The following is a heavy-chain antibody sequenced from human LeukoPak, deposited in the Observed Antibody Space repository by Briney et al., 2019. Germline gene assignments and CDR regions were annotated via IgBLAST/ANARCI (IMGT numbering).Heavy chain of an antibody. D-gene: IGHD3-3*01. CDR3: ASTYYDFWSGYFDY. CDR1: GGTFSSYA. CDR2: IIPIFGTA. V-gene: IGHV1-69*05. Sequence: ASVKVSCKASGGTFSSYAISWVRQAPGQGLEWMRGIIPIFGTANYAQKFQGRVTITTDESTSTAYMELSSLRSEDTAVYYCASTYYDFWSGYFDYWGQGTLVTVSS. J-gene: IGHJ4*02.